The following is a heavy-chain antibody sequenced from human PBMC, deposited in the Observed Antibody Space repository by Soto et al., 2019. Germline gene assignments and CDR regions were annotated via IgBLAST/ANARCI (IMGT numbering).Heavy chain of an antibody. CDR3: ARDLAYAFDI. J-gene: IGHJ3*02. Sequence: GGSLRLSCAASGFTFNSYSMNWVRQAPGKGLEWVSYISRTSSTIDYADSVRGRFTISRDNAKTSLYLQMSSLRDEDTAVYYCARDLAYAFDIWGQGTMVTVSS. CDR1: GFTFNSYS. CDR2: ISRTSSTI. V-gene: IGHV3-48*02.